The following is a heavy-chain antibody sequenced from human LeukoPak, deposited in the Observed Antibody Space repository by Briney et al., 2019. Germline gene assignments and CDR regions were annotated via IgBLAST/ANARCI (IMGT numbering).Heavy chain of an antibody. CDR1: GGSISSGSYY. J-gene: IGHJ4*02. Sequence: PSETLSLTCTVSGGSISSGSYYWSCIRQHPGKGLEWIGYIYYSGSTYYNPSLRSRVTISVDMSKNQFSLRLSFVTAADTAVYYCARYIGGTSDYFDCWGQGTLVTVSS. CDR2: IYYSGST. V-gene: IGHV4-31*03. D-gene: IGHD1-1*01. CDR3: ARYIGGTSDYFDC.